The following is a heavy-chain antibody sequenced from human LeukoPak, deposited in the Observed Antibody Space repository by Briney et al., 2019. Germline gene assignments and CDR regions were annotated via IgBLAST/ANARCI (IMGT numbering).Heavy chain of an antibody. J-gene: IGHJ5*02. Sequence: SETLSLTCTVSGGSISSYYWSWIRQPAGKGLEWIGRIYTSGSTNYNPSLKSRVTISVDKSKNQFSLRLISVTAADTALYYCARRVQMSSASATSNTWLDPWGQGTLVSVSS. V-gene: IGHV4-4*07. CDR3: ARRVQMSSASATSNTWLDP. D-gene: IGHD3-10*01. CDR2: IYTSGST. CDR1: GGSISSYY.